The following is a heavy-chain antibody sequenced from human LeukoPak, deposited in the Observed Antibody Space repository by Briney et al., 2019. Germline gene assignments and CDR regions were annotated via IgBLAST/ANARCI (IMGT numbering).Heavy chain of an antibody. CDR2: INPNSGGT. V-gene: IGHV1-2*02. D-gene: IGHD2-2*01. J-gene: IGHJ4*02. CDR3: ARDQGIVVVPAANFPDY. Sequence: ASVKVSCKASGYTFTGYYMHWVRQAPGQGLEWMGWINPNSGGTNYAQKFQGRVTMTRDTSISTAYMELSRLRSDDTAVYYCARDQGIVVVPAANFPDYWGQGTLVTASS. CDR1: GYTFTGYY.